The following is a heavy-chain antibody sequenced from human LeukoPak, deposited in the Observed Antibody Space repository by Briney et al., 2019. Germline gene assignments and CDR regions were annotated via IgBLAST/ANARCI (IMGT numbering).Heavy chain of an antibody. CDR3: ARDREITMVRGVIRDAFDI. J-gene: IGHJ3*02. CDR2: IWYDGSNK. CDR1: GFTFSSYG. Sequence: GGSLRLSCAASGFTFSSYGMHWVRQAPGKVLEWVAVIWYDGSNKYYADSVKGRFTISRDNSKNTLYLQMNSLRAEDTAVYYCARDREITMVRGVIRDAFDIWGQGTMVTVSS. D-gene: IGHD3-10*01. V-gene: IGHV3-33*01.